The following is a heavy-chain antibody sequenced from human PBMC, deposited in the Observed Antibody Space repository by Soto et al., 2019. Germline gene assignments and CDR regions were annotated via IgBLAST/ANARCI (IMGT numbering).Heavy chain of an antibody. CDR2: ISDSGVT. D-gene: IGHD3-10*01. V-gene: IGHV4-59*01. CDR3: ASGAGDFSGPDSFDI. Sequence: QVQLQESGPRLVKSSETLSLVCSVSGDSIIRSFWGWIRQSPGKGLQYIGYISDSGVTDYDPSLKSRVTISVDTSNNQSSLKLTSVTAADTAVYYCASGAGDFSGPDSFDIWGQGTMVTVSS. J-gene: IGHJ3*02. CDR1: GDSIIRSF.